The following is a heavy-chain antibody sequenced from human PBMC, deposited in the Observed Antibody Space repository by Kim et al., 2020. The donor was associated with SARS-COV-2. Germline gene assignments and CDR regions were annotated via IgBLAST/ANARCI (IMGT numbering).Heavy chain of an antibody. J-gene: IGHJ4*02. Sequence: GGSLRLSCAASGFSVNDNHMSWVRQAPGKGLEWISVIYVGGGTYYAVSVKGRFTISRDNSKNTLFLQMNSLRAEDTAVYYCARDYFGSGSYGYFDLWGQGTLVTVSS. D-gene: IGHD3-10*01. CDR3: ARDYFGSGSYGYFDL. CDR2: IYVGGGT. V-gene: IGHV3-53*01. CDR1: GFSVNDNH.